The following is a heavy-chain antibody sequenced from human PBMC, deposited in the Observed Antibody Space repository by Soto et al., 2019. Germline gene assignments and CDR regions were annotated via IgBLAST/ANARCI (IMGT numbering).Heavy chain of an antibody. CDR1: GFTFSSYA. D-gene: IGHD6-13*01. V-gene: IGHV3-23*01. Sequence: EVQLLESGGGLVQPGGSLRLSCAASGFTFSSYAMSWVRQAPGKGLEWVSAISGSGVSTYYADSVKGRFTTSRDNSKNTLYLQMNSLRAEDTAVYYCAKEQKHSSSWSELNYWGQGTLVTVSS. CDR2: ISGSGVST. CDR3: AKEQKHSSSWSELNY. J-gene: IGHJ4*02.